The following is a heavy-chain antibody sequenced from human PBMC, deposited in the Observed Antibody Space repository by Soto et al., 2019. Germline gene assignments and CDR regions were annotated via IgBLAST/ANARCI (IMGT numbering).Heavy chain of an antibody. V-gene: IGHV3-15*07. CDR3: TTGLLGYYYDSSGYYFSY. CDR1: GFTFSNAW. J-gene: IGHJ4*02. CDR2: IKSKTDGGTT. D-gene: IGHD3-22*01. Sequence: GGSLRLSCAASGFTFSNAWMNWVRQAPGKGLERVGRIKSKTDGGTTDYAAPVKGRFTISRDDSKNTLYLQMNSLKTEDTAVYYCTTGLLGYYYDSSGYYFSYWGQGTLVTVSS.